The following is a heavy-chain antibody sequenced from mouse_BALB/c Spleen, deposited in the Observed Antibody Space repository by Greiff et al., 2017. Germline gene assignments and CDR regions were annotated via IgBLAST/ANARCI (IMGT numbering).Heavy chain of an antibody. V-gene: IGHV1-7*01. CDR1: GYTFTSYW. D-gene: IGHD4-1*01. Sequence: VKLVESGAELAKPGASVKMSCKASGYTFTSYWMHWVKQRPGQGLEWIGYINPSTGYTEYNQKFKDKATLTADKSSSTAYMQLSSLTSEDSAVYYCARGGLGRGFDYWGQGTTLTVSS. J-gene: IGHJ2*01. CDR3: ARGGLGRGFDY. CDR2: INPSTGYT.